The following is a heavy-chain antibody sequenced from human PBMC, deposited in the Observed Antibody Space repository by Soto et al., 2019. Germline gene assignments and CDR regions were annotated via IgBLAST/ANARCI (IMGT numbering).Heavy chain of an antibody. D-gene: IGHD5-18*01. CDR1: GGTFSSYA. V-gene: IGHV1-69*12. CDR3: AREVRIPLWYHSHYYYGMAV. CDR2: IIPIFGTA. Sequence: QVQLVQSGAEVKKPGSSVKVSCKASGGTFSSYAISWVRQAPGQGLEWMGGIIPIFGTANYAQKFQGRVTITAAESTSTAYRELSSLRSEDTAVYYCAREVRIPLWYHSHYYYGMAVWGQGTTVTVSS. J-gene: IGHJ6*02.